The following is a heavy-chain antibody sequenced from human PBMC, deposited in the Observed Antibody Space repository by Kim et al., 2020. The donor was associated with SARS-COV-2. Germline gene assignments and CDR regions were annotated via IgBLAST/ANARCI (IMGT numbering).Heavy chain of an antibody. CDR2: IYHSGST. D-gene: IGHD3-16*02. CDR3: ARDRRYYDYVWGSYRWDAFDI. CDR1: GGSISSSNW. V-gene: IGHV4-4*02. Sequence: SETLSLTCAVSGGSISSSNWWSWVRQPPGKGLEWIGEIYHSGSTNYNPSLKSRVTISVDKSKNQFSLKLSSVTAADTAVYYCARDRRYYDYVWGSYRWDAFDIWGQGTMVTVSS. J-gene: IGHJ3*02.